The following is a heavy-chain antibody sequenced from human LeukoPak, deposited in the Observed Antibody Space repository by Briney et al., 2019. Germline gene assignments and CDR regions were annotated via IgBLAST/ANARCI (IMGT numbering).Heavy chain of an antibody. CDR1: GYTFNTYG. CDR2: ISTYNGDT. D-gene: IGHD6-25*01. Sequence: GASVKDSCKASGYTFNTYGISWVRQAPGQGLEWMGWISTYNGDTSYVQNLQGRVTMTTDTSTSTAYMELMSLRSDDTAVYYCLRDAQRPRLTPDYWGQGTLVTVSS. CDR3: LRDAQRPRLTPDY. V-gene: IGHV1-18*01. J-gene: IGHJ4*02.